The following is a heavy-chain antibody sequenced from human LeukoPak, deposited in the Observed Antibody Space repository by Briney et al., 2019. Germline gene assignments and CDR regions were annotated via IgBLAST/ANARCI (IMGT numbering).Heavy chain of an antibody. D-gene: IGHD3-22*01. CDR2: ISGSGGST. CDR3: AKDYYYDSSGWDDNAFDI. Sequence: PGGSLRLSCAASGFTFSSYAMSWVRQAPGKGLEWVSAISGSGGSTYYADSVKGRFTISRDNSKNTLYLQMNSLRAEDTAVYYCAKDYYYDSSGWDDNAFDIWGQGTMVTVSS. CDR1: GFTFSSYA. V-gene: IGHV3-23*01. J-gene: IGHJ3*02.